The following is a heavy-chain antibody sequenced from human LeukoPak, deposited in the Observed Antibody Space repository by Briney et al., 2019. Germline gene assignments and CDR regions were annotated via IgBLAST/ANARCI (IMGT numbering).Heavy chain of an antibody. CDR1: GYTFTDYY. CDR3: ARADYGDYEGYFHY. D-gene: IGHD4-17*01. CDR2: VDPEDGET. V-gene: IGHV1-69-2*01. Sequence: ASVKVSCKVSGYTFTDYYMHWVQQAPGKGLEWMGLVDPEDGETIYAEKFQGRVTITADTSTDTAYMELSSVTAADTAVYYCARADYGDYEGYFHYWGQGTLVTVSS. J-gene: IGHJ4*02.